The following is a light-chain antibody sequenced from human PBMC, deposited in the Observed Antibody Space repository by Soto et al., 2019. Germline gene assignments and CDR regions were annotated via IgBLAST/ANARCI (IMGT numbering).Light chain of an antibody. V-gene: IGKV3-15*01. CDR3: QQYNNWPWVT. J-gene: IGKJ3*01. CDR1: QSVSST. Sequence: EIVMTQSPATLSVSPGERATLSCRASQSVSSTLAWYQQKPGQAPRPLIYGASTRATGIPARFSGSGSGTEFTLTISSLQSEDFAVYYCQQYNNWPWVTFGPGTKVDIK. CDR2: GAS.